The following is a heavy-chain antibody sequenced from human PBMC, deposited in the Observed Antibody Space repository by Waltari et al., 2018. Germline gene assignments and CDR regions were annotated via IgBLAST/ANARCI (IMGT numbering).Heavy chain of an antibody. D-gene: IGHD3-10*01. Sequence: QVQLVQSGAEVKKPGASVRVSCKASGYTFTNHLFMWVRQAPGQGLEWVGWISAYNGNRNYAQKFQDRVTMTTDTSTSTAYMELRSLRSDDTAIYYCAKSLRDHYYTDWFDPWGQGTLVSVSS. CDR3: AKSLRDHYYTDWFDP. CDR2: ISAYNGNR. J-gene: IGHJ5*02. CDR1: GYTFTNHL. V-gene: IGHV1-18*01.